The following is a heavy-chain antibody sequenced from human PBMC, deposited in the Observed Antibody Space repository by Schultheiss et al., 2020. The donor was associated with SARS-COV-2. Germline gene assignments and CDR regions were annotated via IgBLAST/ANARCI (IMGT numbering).Heavy chain of an antibody. J-gene: IGHJ4*02. CDR2: IYYSGST. D-gene: IGHD6-19*01. CDR1: GGSISSYY. V-gene: IGHV4-59*12. Sequence: SETLSLTCTVSGGSISSYYWSWIRQPPGKGLEWIGYIYYSGSTYYNPSLKSLVTISVDTSKNQFSLKLSSVTAADTAVYYCARGSSGWYVDYWGQGTLVTVSS. CDR3: ARGSSGWYVDY.